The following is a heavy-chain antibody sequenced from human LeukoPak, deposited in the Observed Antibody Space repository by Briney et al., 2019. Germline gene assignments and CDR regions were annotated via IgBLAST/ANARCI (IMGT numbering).Heavy chain of an antibody. CDR2: IYPGDSDT. CDR3: ARLAYYYDSSGYRFSDAFDI. D-gene: IGHD3-22*01. CDR1: GYSFTSYW. J-gene: IGHJ3*02. V-gene: IGHV5-51*01. Sequence: GESLKISCKGSGYSFTSYWNGWVRQMPGKGLEWMGIIYPGDSDTRYSPSFQGQVTISADKSISAAYLQWSSLKASDTAMYYCARLAYYYDSSGYRFSDAFDIWGQGTMVTVSS.